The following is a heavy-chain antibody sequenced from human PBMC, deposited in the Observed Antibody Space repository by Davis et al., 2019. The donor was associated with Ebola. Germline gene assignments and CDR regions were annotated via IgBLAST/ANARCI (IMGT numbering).Heavy chain of an antibody. Sequence: MPSENLSLTCAVYGDSFSDYFWSWIRQPPGKGLEWIGETGHSGYTNYSPSLMSRVTISVDSSKSQFSLKLHSVTAADTAVYYCARTTKTNIEASGLGFNSFDSWGQGALVSVSS. V-gene: IGHV4-34*01. CDR3: ARTTKTNIEASGLGFNSFDS. CDR1: GDSFSDYF. J-gene: IGHJ5*01. D-gene: IGHD4-17*01. CDR2: TGHSGYT.